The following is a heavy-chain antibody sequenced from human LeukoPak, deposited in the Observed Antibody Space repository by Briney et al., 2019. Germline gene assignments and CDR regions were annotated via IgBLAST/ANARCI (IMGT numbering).Heavy chain of an antibody. J-gene: IGHJ4*02. CDR2: ISYDGSNK. V-gene: IGHV3-30*03. CDR3: ARGVAFYYFDY. Sequence: GGSLRLSCAASGFTFSSYGMHWVRQAPGKGLEWVAVISYDGSNKYYADSVKGRFTISRDNSKNTLYLQMNSLRAEDTAVYYCARGVAFYYFDYWGQGTLVTVSS. CDR1: GFTFSSYG. D-gene: IGHD2/OR15-2a*01.